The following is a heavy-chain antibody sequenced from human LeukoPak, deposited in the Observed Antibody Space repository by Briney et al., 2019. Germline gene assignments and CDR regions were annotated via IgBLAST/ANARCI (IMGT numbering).Heavy chain of an antibody. V-gene: IGHV4-39*07. J-gene: IGHJ6*02. CDR2: LHNSGST. Sequence: SETLSLTCTVSGGSISSSSYYWGWIRQPPGKGLEWIGSLHNSGSTYYNPSLKSRVSISVDTSKNQFSLKLSSVTAADTAVYYCARDSIAAYYYYGMDVWGQGTTVTVSS. D-gene: IGHD6-6*01. CDR3: ARDSIAAYYYYGMDV. CDR1: GGSISSSSYY.